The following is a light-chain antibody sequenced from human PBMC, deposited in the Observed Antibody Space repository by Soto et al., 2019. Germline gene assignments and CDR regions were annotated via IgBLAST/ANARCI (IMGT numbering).Light chain of an antibody. CDR3: GTWDSSLSVFV. CDR2: EDN. V-gene: IGLV1-51*02. CDR1: SSNIGKNY. J-gene: IGLJ7*01. Sequence: QSVLTQPPSVSAAPGQKVTFSCSGSSSNIGKNYVSWYQQVPGTAPKLLIYEDNKRRSGIPDRFSGSKSGPSATLGITGLQTGDEADYYCGTWDSSLSVFVFGTGTQLTVL.